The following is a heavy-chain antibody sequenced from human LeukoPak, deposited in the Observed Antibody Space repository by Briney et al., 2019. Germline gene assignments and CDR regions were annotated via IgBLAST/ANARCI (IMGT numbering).Heavy chain of an antibody. V-gene: IGHV3-11*04. CDR1: GFTFSDYY. CDR2: ISSSGSTI. D-gene: IGHD5-18*01. Sequence: GGSLRLSCAASGFTFSDYYMSWIRQAPGKGLEWVSYISSSGSTIYYADSVKGRFTISRDNAKNSLYLQMNSLRAEDTAVYYCASRHTAMATDDAFDIWGQGTMVTVSS. J-gene: IGHJ3*02. CDR3: ASRHTAMATDDAFDI.